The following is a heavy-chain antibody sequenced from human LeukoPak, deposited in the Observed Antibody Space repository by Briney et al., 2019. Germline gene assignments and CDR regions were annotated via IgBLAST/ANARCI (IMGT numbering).Heavy chain of an antibody. CDR1: GIRFTTHW. J-gene: IGHJ4*02. V-gene: IGHV3-7*01. CDR3: ASAYASYDFWSGYENFDF. Sequence: GGSLRLSCAASGIRFTTHWMNWVRQAPGKGLEWVASIRQDGGEKKYVDSVKGRFTISRDLAQNSLFLQMNSLRAKDTAVYYCASAYASYDFWSGYENFDFWGQGTLVTVSS. CDR2: IRQDGGEK. D-gene: IGHD3-3*01.